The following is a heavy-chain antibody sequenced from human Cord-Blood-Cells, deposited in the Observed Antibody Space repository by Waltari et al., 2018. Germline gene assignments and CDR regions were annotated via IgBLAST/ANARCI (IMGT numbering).Heavy chain of an antibody. CDR3: AKQNGDYDAFDI. CDR1: VVTFDSYT. D-gene: IGHD4-17*01. CDR2: IIPILGIA. J-gene: IGHJ3*02. V-gene: IGHV1-69*02. Sequence: QVQLVQSGAEVKKPWSSVKVSCKASVVTFDSYTPSWVGQAPGQGLDWMGRIIPILGIANNAQKFQGRVTITADKSTSTAYMELSSLRSEDTAVYYCAKQNGDYDAFDIWGQGTMVTVSS.